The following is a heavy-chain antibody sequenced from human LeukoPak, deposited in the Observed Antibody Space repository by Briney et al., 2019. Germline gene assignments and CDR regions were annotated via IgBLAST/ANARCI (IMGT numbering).Heavy chain of an antibody. CDR3: AKEGGDWGEGYFDY. CDR1: GFTFSDSY. Sequence: GGSLRLSCAASGFTFSDSYMSWIRQVPGKGLEWIPYISSSGGTIYYADSVKGRFTISRDNAKNSLYLQMNSLRAEDTAVYYCAKEGGDWGEGYFDYWGQGTLVTVSS. J-gene: IGHJ4*02. CDR2: ISSSGGTI. D-gene: IGHD7-27*01. V-gene: IGHV3-11*01.